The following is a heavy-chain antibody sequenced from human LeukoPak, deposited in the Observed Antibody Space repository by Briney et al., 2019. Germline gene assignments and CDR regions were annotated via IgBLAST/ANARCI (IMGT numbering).Heavy chain of an antibody. CDR3: AKDRCSNGIGCLYYYMDV. CDR2: ISGSGGST. V-gene: IGHV3-23*01. J-gene: IGHJ6*03. D-gene: IGHD2-8*01. Sequence: GGSLRLSCAASGFTFSSYAMSWVRQAPGKGLEWVSAISGSGGSTYYADSVKGRFSISRDNSKNMLNLQMNSLRAEDTAAYYCAKDRCSNGIGCLYYYMDVWGKGSTVTIYS. CDR1: GFTFSSYA.